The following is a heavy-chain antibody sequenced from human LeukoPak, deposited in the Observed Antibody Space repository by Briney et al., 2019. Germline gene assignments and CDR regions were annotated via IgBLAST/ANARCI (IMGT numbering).Heavy chain of an antibody. J-gene: IGHJ4*02. CDR1: GGSIGSFY. CDR2: IYHSGST. CDR3: AREELERRVDY. V-gene: IGHV4-38-2*02. D-gene: IGHD1-1*01. Sequence: SETLSLTCTVSGGSIGSFYWNWIRQPPGKGLEWIGSIYHSGSTYYNPSLKSRVTISVDTSKNQFSLKLSSVTAADTAVYYCAREELERRVDYWGQGTLVTVSS.